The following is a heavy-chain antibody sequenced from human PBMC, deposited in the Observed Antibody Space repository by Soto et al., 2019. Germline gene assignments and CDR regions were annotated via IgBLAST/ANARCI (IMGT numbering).Heavy chain of an antibody. CDR3: ARSRITMIVVVTNYYYYGMDV. D-gene: IGHD3-22*01. Sequence: ASVKVSCKASGYTFTSYYMHWVRQAPGQGLEWMGIIIPSGGRTSYAQKFQGRVTITADESTSTAYMELSSLRSEDTAVYYCARSRITMIVVVTNYYYYGMDVWGQGTTVTVSS. J-gene: IGHJ6*02. V-gene: IGHV1-46*01. CDR1: GYTFTSYY. CDR2: IIPSGGRT.